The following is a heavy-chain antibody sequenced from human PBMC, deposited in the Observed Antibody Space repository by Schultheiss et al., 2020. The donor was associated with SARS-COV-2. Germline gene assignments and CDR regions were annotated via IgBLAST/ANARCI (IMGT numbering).Heavy chain of an antibody. Sequence: GGSLRLSCAASGFTVSSNYMNWVRQAPGKGLEWVSYISSSSSTIYYADSVKGRFTISRDNAKNSLYLQMNSLRDEDTAVYYCARDPHYYYGSGGDLDYWGQGTLVTVSS. CDR2: ISSSSSTI. V-gene: IGHV3-48*02. D-gene: IGHD3-10*01. CDR3: ARDPHYYYGSGGDLDY. CDR1: GFTVSSNY. J-gene: IGHJ4*02.